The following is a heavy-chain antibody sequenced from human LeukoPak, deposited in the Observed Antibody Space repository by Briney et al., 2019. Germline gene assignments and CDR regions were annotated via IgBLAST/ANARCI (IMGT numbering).Heavy chain of an antibody. D-gene: IGHD3-16*01. V-gene: IGHV3-23*01. CDR1: GFTVSSNY. CDR2: ISGSGGST. Sequence: GGSLRLSCVVSGFTVSSNYMSWVRQAPGKGLEWVSAISGSGGSTYYADSVKGRFTISRDNSKNTLYLQMNSLRAEDTAVYHCASLYRDYWGQGTLVTVSS. CDR3: ASLYRDY. J-gene: IGHJ4*02.